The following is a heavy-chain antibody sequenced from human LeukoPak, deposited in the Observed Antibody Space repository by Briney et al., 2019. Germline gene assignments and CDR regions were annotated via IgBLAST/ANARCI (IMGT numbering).Heavy chain of an antibody. V-gene: IGHV1-18*01. CDR3: ARDKAVTTEVTQHFQH. D-gene: IGHD4-23*01. CDR2: ISAYNGYT. J-gene: IGHJ1*01. Sequence: GASVKVSCKDSGYTFTNYGFSWVRQAPGQGLEWMAWISAYNGYTDYAQKFQFRVTMTTDTSTSTAYMELRSLRSDDTAVYYCARDKAVTTEVTQHFQHWGQGTLVTVSS. CDR1: GYTFTNYG.